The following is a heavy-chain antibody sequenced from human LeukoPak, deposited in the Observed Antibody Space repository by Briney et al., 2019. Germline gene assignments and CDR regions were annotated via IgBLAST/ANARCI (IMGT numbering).Heavy chain of an antibody. Sequence: GGSLRLSCAASGFTFSSYAMSWVRQAPGKGLEWVAVISYDGSNKYYADSVKGRFTISRDNAKNTLYLQMNSLRDEDTAVYYCASDVAYKFDYWGQGTLVTFSS. J-gene: IGHJ4*02. CDR3: ASDVAYKFDY. V-gene: IGHV3-30-3*01. CDR2: ISYDGSNK. D-gene: IGHD5-24*01. CDR1: GFTFSSYA.